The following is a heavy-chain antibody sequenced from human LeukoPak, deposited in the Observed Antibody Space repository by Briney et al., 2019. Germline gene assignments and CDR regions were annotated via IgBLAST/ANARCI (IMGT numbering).Heavy chain of an antibody. Sequence: GGSLRLSCAASGFTFSSYNMNWVRQAPGKGLEWVSYISSSSSTIYYADSVKGRFTISRDNAKNSLYLQMNSLSAEDTAVYYCARDAIFGVINFDYWGQGALVTVSS. V-gene: IGHV3-48*01. J-gene: IGHJ4*02. D-gene: IGHD3-3*01. CDR1: GFTFSSYN. CDR3: ARDAIFGVINFDY. CDR2: ISSSSSTI.